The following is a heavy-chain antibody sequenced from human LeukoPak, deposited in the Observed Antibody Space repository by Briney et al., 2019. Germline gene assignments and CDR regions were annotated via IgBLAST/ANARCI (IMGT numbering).Heavy chain of an antibody. CDR2: IYPGDSDT. CDR3: ARLPYSNNPLDY. CDR1: GSSFTSYW. J-gene: IGHJ4*02. V-gene: IGHV5-51*01. Sequence: GESLKISCQGSGSSFTSYWIGWVRPMPGKGLEWMGIIYPGDSDTRYSPSFQGQVTISADKSISTAYLQWSSLQASDTAMYYCARLPYSNNPLDYWGQGTLVTVSS. D-gene: IGHD4-11*01.